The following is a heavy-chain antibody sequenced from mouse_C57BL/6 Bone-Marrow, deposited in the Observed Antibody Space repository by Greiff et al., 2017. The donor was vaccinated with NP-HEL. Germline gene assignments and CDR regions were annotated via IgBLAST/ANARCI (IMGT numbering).Heavy chain of an antibody. CDR1: GFTFSSYA. J-gene: IGHJ1*03. Sequence: EVKLMESGGGLVKPGGSLKLSCAASGFTFSSYAMSWVRQTPEKRLEWVATISDGGSYTYYPDNVKGRFTISRDNAKNHLYLQMSHLKSEDTAMYYCARDLTTVVATPNWDNWYFDVWGTGTTVTVSS. CDR2: ISDGGSYT. D-gene: IGHD1-1*01. V-gene: IGHV5-4*01. CDR3: ARDLTTVVATPNWDNWYFDV.